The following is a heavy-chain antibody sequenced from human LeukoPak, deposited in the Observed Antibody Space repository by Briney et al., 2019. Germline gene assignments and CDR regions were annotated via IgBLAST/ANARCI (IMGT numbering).Heavy chain of an antibody. J-gene: IGHJ6*03. V-gene: IGHV3-74*01. CDR2: INSDVSTT. CDR3: ARDDYGDYGYYYYYYMDV. CDR1: GFTFSSYW. Sequence: GGSLRLSCAASGFTFSSYWMHWVRQAPGKGLVWVSRINSDVSTTTYADSVKGRFSISRDNAKNSLYLQMNSLRAEDTAVYYCARDDYGDYGYYYYYYMDVWGKGTTVTVSS. D-gene: IGHD4-17*01.